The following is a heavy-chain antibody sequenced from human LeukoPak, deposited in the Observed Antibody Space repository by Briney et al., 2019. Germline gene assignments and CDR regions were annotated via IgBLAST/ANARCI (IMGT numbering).Heavy chain of an antibody. D-gene: IGHD6-19*01. Sequence: KPGGSLRLSCAASGFTFSDYYMSWIRQAPGKGLEWVSYISSSSSYTNYADSVKGRFTISRDNAKNSLYLQMNSLRAEDTAVYYCARAPLVGAVAGLDYWGEGNLVTVSS. CDR2: ISSSSSYT. CDR1: GFTFSDYY. CDR3: ARAPLVGAVAGLDY. J-gene: IGHJ4*02. V-gene: IGHV3-11*06.